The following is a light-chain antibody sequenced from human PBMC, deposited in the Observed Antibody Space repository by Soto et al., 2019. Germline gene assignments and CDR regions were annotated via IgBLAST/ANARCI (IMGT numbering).Light chain of an antibody. CDR3: QQYKTYPLT. J-gene: IGKJ4*01. CDR1: QTISSW. V-gene: IGKV1-27*01. CDR2: AAS. Sequence: DIQMTQSPSTLSGSVGDRVTITCRASQTISSWLAWYQQKPGKVPKLLIYAASTLQSGVPSRFSGSGSGTDFTLTISSLQPEDFATYYCQQYKTYPLTLGGGTKVDIK.